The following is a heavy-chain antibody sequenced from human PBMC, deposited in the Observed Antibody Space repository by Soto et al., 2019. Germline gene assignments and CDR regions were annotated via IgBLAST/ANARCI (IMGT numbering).Heavy chain of an antibody. Sequence: QVQLQESGPGLVKPSETLSLTCTVSGGSISSYYWSWIRQPPGKGLEWIGYIYYSGSTNYNPSLKSRVTISVDTSKIQFSLNLSSVTAADTAVYYCARLSYNSGWTDYWGQGTLVTVSS. CDR3: ARLSYNSGWTDY. CDR1: GGSISSYY. CDR2: IYYSGST. J-gene: IGHJ4*02. D-gene: IGHD6-19*01. V-gene: IGHV4-59*08.